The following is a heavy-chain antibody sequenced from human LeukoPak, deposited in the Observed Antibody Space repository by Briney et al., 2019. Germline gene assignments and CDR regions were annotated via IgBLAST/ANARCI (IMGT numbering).Heavy chain of an antibody. D-gene: IGHD3-16*02. V-gene: IGHV1-8*03. J-gene: IGHJ4*02. CDR2: MNPNSGHT. CDR3: ARLGELSSDDY. CDR1: GYTFTSYG. Sequence: GASVKVSCKASGYTFTSYGISWVRQAAGQGPEWMGWMNPNSGHTGYAQKFRGRVSITRNTAISTAYMELSSLISEDTAVYYCARLGELSSDDYWGQGTLVTISS.